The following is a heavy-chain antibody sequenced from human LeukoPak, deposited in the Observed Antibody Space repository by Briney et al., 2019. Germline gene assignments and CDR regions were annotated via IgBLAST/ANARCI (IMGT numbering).Heavy chain of an antibody. CDR3: ARGEMLYGTFDY. D-gene: IGHD2-8*01. V-gene: IGHV4-34*01. CDR2: INHSGST. CDR1: GGSFSGYY. J-gene: IGHJ4*02. Sequence: PSETLSLTCAVYGGSFSGYYWSWIRQPPGKGLEWIGEINHSGSTNYNPSLKSRVTISVDTSKNQFSLKLSSVTAADTAVYYCARGEMLYGTFDYWGQGTLVTVSS.